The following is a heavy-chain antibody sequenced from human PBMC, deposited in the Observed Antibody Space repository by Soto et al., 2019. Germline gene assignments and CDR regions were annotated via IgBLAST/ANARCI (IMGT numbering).Heavy chain of an antibody. CDR1: GYTFTSYG. CDR2: ISIHNGNK. Sequence: QAQLVQSGGELRKSGASVKVSCKAYGYTFTSYGISWVRQAPGQGLEWMGWISIHNGNKNFAQRFQGRVTLTTDTSTNTANMELRSLRSDDTAVYYCARMTTVDYAHYYMDVWGEGTTVTVSS. D-gene: IGHD4-4*01. J-gene: IGHJ6*03. CDR3: ARMTTVDYAHYYMDV. V-gene: IGHV1-18*04.